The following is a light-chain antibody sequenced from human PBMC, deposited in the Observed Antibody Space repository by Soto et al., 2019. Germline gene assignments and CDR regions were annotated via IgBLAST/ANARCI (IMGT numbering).Light chain of an antibody. CDR1: QGISNY. J-gene: IGKJ1*01. V-gene: IGKV1-27*01. CDR3: QKYNSAPWT. Sequence: DIEMTQSPSSLSASVGDRVTITCRASQGISNYLAWYQQQPGKVPKLLIYVASTLQSRVPSRFSGSGSGTDFTLTISSLPPEDVATYYCQKYNSAPWTFGQGTKVEIK. CDR2: VAS.